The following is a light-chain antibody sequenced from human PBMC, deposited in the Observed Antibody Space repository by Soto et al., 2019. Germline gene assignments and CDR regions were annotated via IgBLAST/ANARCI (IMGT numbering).Light chain of an antibody. CDR1: SSNIGSNN. CDR2: SNN. Sequence: QSVLTQPPSASGTPGQRVTISCSGSSSNIGSNNVNWYQQLPGTAPNLLIYSNNQRPSGVPDRFSGSKSGASASLAISGLQSEDEADYYCAAWDDSLNGPVFGGGTKVTVL. J-gene: IGLJ2*01. V-gene: IGLV1-44*01. CDR3: AAWDDSLNGPV.